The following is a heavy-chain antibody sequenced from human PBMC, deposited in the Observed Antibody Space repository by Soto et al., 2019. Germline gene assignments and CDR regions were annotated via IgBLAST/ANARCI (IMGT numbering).Heavy chain of an antibody. D-gene: IGHD6-19*01. CDR2: IYYSGST. CDR1: GGSISSYY. V-gene: IGHV4-59*01. CDR3: ARGASSGSKYYYYYMDV. J-gene: IGHJ6*03. Sequence: SDTLSLTCTVSGGSISSYYWSWIRQPPGKGLEWIGYIYYSGSTNYNPSLKSRVTISVDTSKNQFSLKLSSVTAADTAVYYCARGASSGSKYYYYYMDVWRKGTTVTVSS.